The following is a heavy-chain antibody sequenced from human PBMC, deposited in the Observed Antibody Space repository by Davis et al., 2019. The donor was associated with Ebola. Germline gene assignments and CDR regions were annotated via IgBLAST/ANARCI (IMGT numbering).Heavy chain of an antibody. CDR3: AKASNLYESSAYCGY. CDR1: GFIFSSYW. J-gene: IGHJ4*02. Sequence: HTGGSLTLSCAVSGFIFSSYWMHCVRQVPGKGLVWVSRISTDGSDTNYADSVKGRFTISRDNAKNTLYLQMNSLRADDTAVYYCAKASNLYESSAYCGYWGQGTLVTVSS. CDR2: ISTDGSDT. D-gene: IGHD3-22*01. V-gene: IGHV3-74*01.